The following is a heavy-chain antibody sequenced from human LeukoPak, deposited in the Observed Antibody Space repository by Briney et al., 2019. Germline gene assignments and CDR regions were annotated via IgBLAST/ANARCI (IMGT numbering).Heavy chain of an antibody. CDR1: GFTFSNYG. Sequence: PGGSLRLSCAASGFTFSNYGMHWVRQAPGKELEWVAVISFDGNTKHYSDSVKGRFTISRDNSKDTLSLQMNSLRAEDTAVYYCALLSYDAFDTWGQGTKVTVSS. V-gene: IGHV3-30*03. CDR2: ISFDGNTK. D-gene: IGHD1-26*01. J-gene: IGHJ3*02. CDR3: ALLSYDAFDT.